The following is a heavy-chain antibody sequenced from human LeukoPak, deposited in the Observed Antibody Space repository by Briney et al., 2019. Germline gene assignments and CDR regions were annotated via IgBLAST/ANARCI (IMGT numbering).Heavy chain of an antibody. CDR3: AREAAY. Sequence: GGSLRLSCATSGFTFSYYWMTWVRQAPGKGLEWLANIKGDGSEKNYVASMKGRFTISRDNVNNSLYLQLNNLRVEDTAMYYCAREAAYWGQGTRVTVSS. J-gene: IGHJ4*02. CDR1: GFTFSYYW. V-gene: IGHV3-7*03. D-gene: IGHD6-25*01. CDR2: IKGDGSEK.